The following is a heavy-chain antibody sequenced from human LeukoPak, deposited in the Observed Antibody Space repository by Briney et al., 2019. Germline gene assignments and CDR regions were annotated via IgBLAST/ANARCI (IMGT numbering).Heavy chain of an antibody. D-gene: IGHD3-3*01. CDR3: AHRFYDFWSGYTPGYMDV. V-gene: IGHV2-5*02. Sequence: VSGPTLVNPTQTLTLTCTFSGFSRSTSGVGVGWVRQPPGKGLEWLSLVYWDDDTRYRPSLKRRLTINNNTSKNQVVLTMTNMDPVDTATYYCAHRFYDFWSGYTPGYMDVWGKGTTVTVSS. J-gene: IGHJ6*03. CDR2: VYWDDDT. CDR1: GFSRSTSGVG.